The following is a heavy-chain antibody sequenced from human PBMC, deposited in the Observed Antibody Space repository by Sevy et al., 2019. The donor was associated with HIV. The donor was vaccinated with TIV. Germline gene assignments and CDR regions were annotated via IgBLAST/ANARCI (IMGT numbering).Heavy chain of an antibody. CDR2: IKQDGSEK. D-gene: IGHD3-22*01. V-gene: IGHV3-7*01. J-gene: IGHJ4*02. CDR3: ARILGDYYDSSGYYRSFFDY. CDR1: GFTFSSYW. Sequence: GGSLRLSCAASGFTFSSYWMSWVRQAPGKGLEWVANIKQDGSEKYYVDSVKGRFTISRDNAKNSLYLQMNSLRAEDTAGYYCARILGDYYDSSGYYRSFFDYWGQGTLVTVSS.